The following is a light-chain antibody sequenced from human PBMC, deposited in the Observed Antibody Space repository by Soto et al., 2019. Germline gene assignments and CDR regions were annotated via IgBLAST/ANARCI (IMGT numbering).Light chain of an antibody. Sequence: QSVLAQPASVSGSPGQSITISCTGTSSDRAIYNYVSWYQQQPGKAPKLMIYQVTNRPSGVSNRFSGSRSGNSASLTISGLQAEDEADYYCSSYTDSSNYVFGTGTKV. V-gene: IGLV2-14*01. CDR2: QVT. CDR3: SSYTDSSNYV. CDR1: SSDRAIYNY. J-gene: IGLJ1*01.